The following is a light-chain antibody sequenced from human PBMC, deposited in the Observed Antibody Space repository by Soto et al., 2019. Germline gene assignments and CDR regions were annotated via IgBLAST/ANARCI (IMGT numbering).Light chain of an antibody. Sequence: DIQMTQSPSALCASVGDRVTSTCRASQSISSWLAWYQQKPGKAPKLLIYKASSLESGVPSRFSGRGSGTEFTLTISSLQPDDFATYYCQHYNSYSEAFGQGTKVDIK. CDR2: KAS. J-gene: IGKJ1*01. V-gene: IGKV1-5*03. CDR1: QSISSW. CDR3: QHYNSYSEA.